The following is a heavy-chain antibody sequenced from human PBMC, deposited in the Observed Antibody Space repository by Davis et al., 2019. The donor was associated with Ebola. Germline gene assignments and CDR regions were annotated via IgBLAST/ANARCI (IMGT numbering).Heavy chain of an antibody. CDR2: ISPSDSDT. CDR3: ARARYCSGGSCYDYYYYGMDV. D-gene: IGHD2-15*01. Sequence: GESLKISCKGSGYSFFRYWIGWVRQMPGKGLEWMGIISPSDSDTRYSPSFQGQVTISVDKSISTAYLQWSSLKASDTAMYYCARARYCSGGSCYDYYYYGMDVWGQGTTVTVSS. CDR1: GYSFFRYW. V-gene: IGHV5-51*01. J-gene: IGHJ6*02.